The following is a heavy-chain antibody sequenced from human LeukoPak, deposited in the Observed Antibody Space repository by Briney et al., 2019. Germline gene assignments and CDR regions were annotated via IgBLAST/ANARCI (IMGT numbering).Heavy chain of an antibody. CDR2: IYRDDST. CDR3: ARDRSFRGYYYFDY. J-gene: IGHJ4*02. D-gene: IGHD1-26*01. CDR1: GFSVSNNY. Sequence: GGSLRLSCGASGFSVSNNYMSWVRQAPGKGLEWVSVIYRDDSTYYADSVTGRFTISRDNSRNTLYLQMNSLRAEDTAVYYCARDRSFRGYYYFDYWGQGAQVTVSS. V-gene: IGHV3-66*01.